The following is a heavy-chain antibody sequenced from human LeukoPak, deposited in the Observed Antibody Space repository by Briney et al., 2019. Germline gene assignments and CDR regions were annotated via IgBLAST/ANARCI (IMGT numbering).Heavy chain of an antibody. D-gene: IGHD2-15*01. CDR2: IGTAGDT. CDR1: GFTFSSYD. J-gene: IGHJ3*02. CDR3: ARSRSGHNAFDI. V-gene: IGHV3-13*01. Sequence: GGSLRLSCAASGFTFSSYDMHWVRQATGKGLEWVSAIGTAGDTYYPGSVKGRFTISRENVKNSLYLQMNSLRAGDTAVYYCARSRSGHNAFDIWGQGTMVTVSS.